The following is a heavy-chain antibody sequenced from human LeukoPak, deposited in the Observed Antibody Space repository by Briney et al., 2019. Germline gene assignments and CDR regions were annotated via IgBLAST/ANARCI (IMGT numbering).Heavy chain of an antibody. D-gene: IGHD4-17*01. J-gene: IGHJ4*02. CDR1: GFTFSSYD. CDR3: ARRGSNYGDSMDY. V-gene: IGHV3-64*01. Sequence: PGGSLRLSCAASGFTFSSYDMHWVRQAPGKGLEYVSAISSNGGSTYYANSVKGRFTISRDNSKNTLYLQMGSLRGEDMAVYYCARRGSNYGDSMDYWGQGTLVTVSS. CDR2: ISSNGGST.